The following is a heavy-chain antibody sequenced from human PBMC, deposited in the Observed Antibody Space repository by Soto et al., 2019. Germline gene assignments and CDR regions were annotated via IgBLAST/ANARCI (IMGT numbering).Heavy chain of an antibody. Sequence: QVQLQESGPGLVKPSETLSLTCTVSGGSISSYYWSWIRQPPGKGLEWIGYIYYSGSTNYNPSLKSQATISVNTSKNLFALKLSSVTAADTDVYYCASTAHSSGWYSGGFDYWGQGTLVTVSS. D-gene: IGHD6-19*01. CDR3: ASTAHSSGWYSGGFDY. J-gene: IGHJ4*02. CDR1: GGSISSYY. CDR2: IYYSGST. V-gene: IGHV4-59*01.